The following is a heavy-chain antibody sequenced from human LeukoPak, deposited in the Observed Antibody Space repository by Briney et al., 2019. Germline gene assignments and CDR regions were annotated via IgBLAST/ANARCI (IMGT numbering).Heavy chain of an antibody. V-gene: IGHV4-61*02. J-gene: IGHJ6*03. CDR2: IYTSGST. Sequence: PSQTLSLTCTVSGGSISSGSYYWRWIRQPAGKGLEWIGRIYTSGSTNYNPSLKSRVTMSVDTSKNQFSLKLSSVTAADTAVYYCARELDGGDYYYYMDVWGEGTTVTVSS. D-gene: IGHD4-23*01. CDR3: ARELDGGDYYYYMDV. CDR1: GGSISSGSYY.